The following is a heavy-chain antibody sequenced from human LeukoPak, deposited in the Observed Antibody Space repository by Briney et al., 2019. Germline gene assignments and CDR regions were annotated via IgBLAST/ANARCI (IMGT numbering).Heavy chain of an antibody. J-gene: IGHJ4*02. Sequence: GGSLRLSCAASGFTFSSYGMHWVRQAPGKGLEWMAVIWYVGSNKVYADSVKGRFTISRDNSKNTLYLQMSSLGAEDTAVYYCARDRGTTSVDYWGQGTLVTVSS. D-gene: IGHD2-2*01. CDR3: ARDRGTTSVDY. CDR2: IWYVGSNK. CDR1: GFTFSSYG. V-gene: IGHV3-33*01.